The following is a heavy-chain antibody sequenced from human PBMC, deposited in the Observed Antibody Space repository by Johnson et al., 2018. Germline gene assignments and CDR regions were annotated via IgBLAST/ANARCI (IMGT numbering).Heavy chain of an antibody. Sequence: QVQLQESGPGLVKPSETLSLTCTVSGGSISSSSYYWGWIRQPPGKGLEWIGSIYYSGSTYYNPSLKSRVTISVDTSKNQFSLKLSSVTAADTAVYYLARQTAMVTIVATIVGYCSGGSCYDSGMDVWGQGTTVTVSS. CDR2: IYYSGST. CDR3: ARQTAMVTIVATIVGYCSGGSCYDSGMDV. D-gene: IGHD2-15*01. V-gene: IGHV4-39*01. CDR1: GGSISSSSYY. J-gene: IGHJ6*02.